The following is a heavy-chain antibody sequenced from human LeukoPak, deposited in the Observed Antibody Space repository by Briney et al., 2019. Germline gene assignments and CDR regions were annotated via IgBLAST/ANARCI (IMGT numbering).Heavy chain of an antibody. Sequence: GGSLRLSCAASGFTFSSHAMNWVRQAPGKGLEWISSISADSLTIKYADFVSGQFTISRDNAEHLLFLQMNSLRAEDTAVYYCARKAQTGSHSGPFDIWGQGTLVTVSS. V-gene: IGHV3-48*04. D-gene: IGHD1-26*01. CDR3: ARKAQTGSHSGPFDI. J-gene: IGHJ3*02. CDR2: ISADSLTI. CDR1: GFTFSSHA.